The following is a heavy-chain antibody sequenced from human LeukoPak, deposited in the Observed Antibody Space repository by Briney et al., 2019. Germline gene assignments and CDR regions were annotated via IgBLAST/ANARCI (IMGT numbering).Heavy chain of an antibody. CDR2: IYPGDSDT. D-gene: IGHD6-19*01. V-gene: IGHV5-51*01. Sequence: GESLKISCKGSGYSFTSYWISWVRQMPGKGLEWMGIIYPGDSDTRYNPSFQGQVTISADKSISTAYLQWSSLKASDTAMYYCARHLSHYYSSGWSDYWGQGTLVTVSS. J-gene: IGHJ4*02. CDR3: ARHLSHYYSSGWSDY. CDR1: GYSFTSYW.